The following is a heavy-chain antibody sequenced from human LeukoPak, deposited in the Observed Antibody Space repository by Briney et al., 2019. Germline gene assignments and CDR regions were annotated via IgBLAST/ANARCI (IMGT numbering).Heavy chain of an antibody. D-gene: IGHD3-3*01. V-gene: IGHV4-61*02. Sequence: SETLSLTCTVSGGSISSGFYYWSWIRQPAGEGLEWIGRIYTNGSTNYSPFLKSRVTISIDTSKNQFSLKLSSVTAADTAVYYCARSHDFWSGSVNWFDPCGQGTLVTVSS. CDR2: IYTNGST. CDR1: GGSISSGFYY. CDR3: ARSHDFWSGSVNWFDP. J-gene: IGHJ5*02.